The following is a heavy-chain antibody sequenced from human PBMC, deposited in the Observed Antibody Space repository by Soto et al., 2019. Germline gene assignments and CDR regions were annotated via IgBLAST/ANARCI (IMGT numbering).Heavy chain of an antibody. J-gene: IGHJ6*02. V-gene: IGHV5-10-1*01. Sequence: LKISCKGSGYSFTSYWISWVRQMPGKGLEWMGRIDPSDSYTNYSPSFQGHVTISADKSISTAYLQWSSLKASDTAMYYCASFFWSGYYRSYYYYGMDVWGQGTTVTVSS. D-gene: IGHD3-3*01. CDR2: IDPSDSYT. CDR1: GYSFTSYW. CDR3: ASFFWSGYYRSYYYYGMDV.